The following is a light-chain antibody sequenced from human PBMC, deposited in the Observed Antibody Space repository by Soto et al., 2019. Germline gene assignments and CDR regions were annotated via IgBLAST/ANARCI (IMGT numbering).Light chain of an antibody. V-gene: IGKV3-15*01. CDR2: GAS. J-gene: IGKJ1*01. CDR3: QQYFSWPQT. CDR1: QSVSSS. Sequence: EIVMTQSPATLSVSPGERGTLSCRASQSVSSSLAWYQQKPGQAPRLLIYGASTRATGVPARFSGSGSGTEFTLTISSLQSEDFAVYYCQQYFSWPQTFGQGTKVEFK.